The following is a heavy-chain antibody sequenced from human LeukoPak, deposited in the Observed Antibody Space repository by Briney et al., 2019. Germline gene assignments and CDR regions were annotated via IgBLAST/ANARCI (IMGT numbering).Heavy chain of an antibody. Sequence: GGSLRLSCAASGFTFSSYGMNWVRQAPGKGLEWVAFIRYDGGNKYYADSVKGRFTISRDSSKNTLYLQMSSLRADDTAVYYCAKGEADLDYWGQGTLVTVPS. CDR3: AKGEADLDY. J-gene: IGHJ4*02. D-gene: IGHD1-26*01. V-gene: IGHV3-30*02. CDR1: GFTFSSYG. CDR2: IRYDGGNK.